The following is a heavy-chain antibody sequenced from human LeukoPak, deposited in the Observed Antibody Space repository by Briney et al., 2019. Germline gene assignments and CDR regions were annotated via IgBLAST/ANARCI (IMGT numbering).Heavy chain of an antibody. J-gene: IGHJ4*02. Sequence: GFLRLPLSGSGFPFSSLSMSWVRQGPGKGLEWASAISGSGGSTYYADSVKGRFTISRDNSKNTLYLQMNSLRAEDTAVYYCAKRAVAGAYFDYWGQGTLVTVSS. V-gene: IGHV3-23*01. D-gene: IGHD6-19*01. CDR2: ISGSGGST. CDR1: GFPFSSLS. CDR3: AKRAVAGAYFDY.